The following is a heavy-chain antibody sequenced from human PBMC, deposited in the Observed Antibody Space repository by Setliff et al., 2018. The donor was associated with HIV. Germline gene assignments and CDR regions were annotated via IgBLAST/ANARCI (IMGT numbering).Heavy chain of an antibody. CDR1: GDSISSTTFY. J-gene: IGHJ4*02. Sequence: SETLSLTCTVSGDSISSTTFYWGWIRQPPGEGLEWIGSIYYSGNTYYNPSLKSRVTISVDTSNNQFSLNLTSVTAADTAVYYCARHPQDVWGNYRFPLHYFDYWGQGTLVTVSS. V-gene: IGHV4-39*01. D-gene: IGHD3-16*02. CDR2: IYYSGNT. CDR3: ARHPQDVWGNYRFPLHYFDY.